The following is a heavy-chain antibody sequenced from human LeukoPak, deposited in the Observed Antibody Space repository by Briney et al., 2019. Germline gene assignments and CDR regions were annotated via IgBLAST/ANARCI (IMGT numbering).Heavy chain of an antibody. D-gene: IGHD4-17*01. CDR2: IYNSAST. J-gene: IGHJ4*02. CDR3: ARYFGEYSAYFDY. CDR1: GGSISSGGYY. V-gene: IGHV4-31*03. Sequence: PSQTLSLTCSVSGGSISSGGYYWSWLRQHPGKGLEWIGDIYNSASTNYNPSLESRVLISADTPKNQFSLKLSSLTAADTAVYYCARYFGEYSAYFDYWGQGTLVTVSS.